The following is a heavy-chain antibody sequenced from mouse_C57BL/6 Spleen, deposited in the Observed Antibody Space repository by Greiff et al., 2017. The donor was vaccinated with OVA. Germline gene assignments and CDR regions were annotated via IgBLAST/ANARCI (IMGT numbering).Heavy chain of an antibody. J-gene: IGHJ2*01. CDR2: INYDGSST. V-gene: IGHV5-16*01. CDR1: GFTFSDYY. CDR3: ARASPILGPFDY. D-gene: IGHD4-1*01. Sequence: DVKLVESEGGLVQPGSSMKLSCTASGFTFSDYYMAWVRQVPEKGLEWVANINYDGSSTYYLDSLKSRFIISRDNAKNILYLQMSSLKSEDTATYYCARASPILGPFDYWGQGTTLTVSS.